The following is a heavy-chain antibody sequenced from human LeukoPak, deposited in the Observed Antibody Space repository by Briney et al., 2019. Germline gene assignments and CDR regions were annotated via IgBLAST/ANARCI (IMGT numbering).Heavy chain of an antibody. Sequence: SETLSLNCTVSGGSISTYYWSWIRKPPGKGLEWIGYIYTSGSPDYNPSLKSRVTISLDTSNNQFSLNLNSVTAADTAVYYCAKSRGGKVTPFDYWGQGILVTVSS. V-gene: IGHV4-4*09. CDR2: IYTSGSP. J-gene: IGHJ4*02. CDR3: AKSRGGKVTPFDY. CDR1: GGSISTYY. D-gene: IGHD3-10*01.